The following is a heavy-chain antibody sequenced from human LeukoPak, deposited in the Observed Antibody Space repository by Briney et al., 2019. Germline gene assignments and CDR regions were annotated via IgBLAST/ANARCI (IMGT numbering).Heavy chain of an antibody. CDR1: GFTVSSNY. CDR3: ARGEITIFGVVEE. D-gene: IGHD3-3*01. Sequence: GGSLRLPCAASGFTVSSNYMSWVRQAPGKGLEWVSVIYSGGSTYYADSVKGRFTISRDNSKNTLYLQMNSLRAEDTAVYYCARGEITIFGVVEEWGQGTLVTVSS. V-gene: IGHV3-53*01. CDR2: IYSGGST. J-gene: IGHJ4*02.